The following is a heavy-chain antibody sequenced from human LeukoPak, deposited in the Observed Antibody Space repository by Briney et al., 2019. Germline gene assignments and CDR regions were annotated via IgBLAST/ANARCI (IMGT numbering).Heavy chain of an antibody. CDR2: IWYDGSNK. CDR3: AKDLYGGNSAAGACYI. D-gene: IGHD4-23*01. J-gene: IGHJ3*02. Sequence: PGRSLRLSCAASGFTFSSHGMHWVRQAPGKGLEWVAVIWYDGSNKYYADSVKGRFTISRDNSKNTLYLQMNSLRAEDTAVYYWAKDLYGGNSAAGACYIWGQGTMVTVSS. V-gene: IGHV3-30*18. CDR1: GFTFSSHG.